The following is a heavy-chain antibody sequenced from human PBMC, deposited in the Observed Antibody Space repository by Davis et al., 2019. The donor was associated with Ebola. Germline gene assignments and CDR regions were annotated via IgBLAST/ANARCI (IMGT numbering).Heavy chain of an antibody. CDR2: LWHDGSHT. Sequence: GGSLRLSCAASGFSLSTYVMHWVRQAPGKGLEWVAVLWHDGSHTYYPDSVRGRFIISRDDSKNTLYLQMNSLRVEDTAIYYCAREEGSSRWQNNWFDYWGQGSLVTVSP. CDR1: GFSLSTYV. CDR3: AREEGSSRWQNNWFDY. V-gene: IGHV3-33*01. D-gene: IGHD2-2*01. J-gene: IGHJ5*01.